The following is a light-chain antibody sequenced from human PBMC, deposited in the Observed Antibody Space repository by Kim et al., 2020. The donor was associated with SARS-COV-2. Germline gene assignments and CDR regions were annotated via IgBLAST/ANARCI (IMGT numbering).Light chain of an antibody. CDR1: QIVSSN. CDR3: QQYSSWPT. Sequence: SLSPGERAILSCRASQIVSSNLAWYQQKPGQAPRLLIYRASIRATGIPARFSGSGSGTEFTLSISSLQSEDFAVYYCQQYSSWPTFGGGTKVDIK. V-gene: IGKV3-15*01. CDR2: RAS. J-gene: IGKJ4*01.